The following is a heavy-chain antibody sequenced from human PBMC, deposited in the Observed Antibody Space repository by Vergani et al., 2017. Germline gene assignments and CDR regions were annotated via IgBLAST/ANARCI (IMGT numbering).Heavy chain of an antibody. CDR2: INHSGST. D-gene: IGHD3-10*01. Sequence: QVQLQQWGAGLLKPSETLSLTCAVYGGSFSGYYWSWIRQPPGKGLEWIGEINHSGSTNYNPSLKSRVTISVDTSKNQFPLKLSSVTAADTAVYYCARAERFRNYYGSGSYNPFDYWGQGTLVTVSS. CDR1: GGSFSGYY. V-gene: IGHV4-34*01. J-gene: IGHJ4*02. CDR3: ARAERFRNYYGSGSYNPFDY.